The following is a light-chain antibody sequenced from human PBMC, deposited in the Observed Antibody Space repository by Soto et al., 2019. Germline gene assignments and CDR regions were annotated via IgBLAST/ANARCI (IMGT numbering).Light chain of an antibody. CDR3: QQYGSSGT. CDR2: GAS. J-gene: IGKJ1*01. V-gene: IGKV3-20*01. CDR1: QSVSNNY. Sequence: LTQSPGTLSLSPGERATLSCRASQSVSNNYLAWYQQKPGQAPRLLIYGASNRATGIPDRFSGSGSGTDFTLTISRLEPEDFAVYYCQQYGSSGTFGQGTKVDIK.